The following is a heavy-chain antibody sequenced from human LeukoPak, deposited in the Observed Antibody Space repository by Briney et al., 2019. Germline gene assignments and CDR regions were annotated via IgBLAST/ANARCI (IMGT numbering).Heavy chain of an antibody. D-gene: IGHD3-3*01. Sequence: PGGSLRLSCAASGFTFSSYGMHWVRQAPGKGLEWVAFIRYDGSNKYYADSVKGRFTISRDNSKNTLYLQMNSLRAEDTAVYYCAKVLTIFEAYMDVWGKGTTVTVSS. V-gene: IGHV3-30*02. CDR3: AKVLTIFEAYMDV. J-gene: IGHJ6*03. CDR1: GFTFSSYG. CDR2: IRYDGSNK.